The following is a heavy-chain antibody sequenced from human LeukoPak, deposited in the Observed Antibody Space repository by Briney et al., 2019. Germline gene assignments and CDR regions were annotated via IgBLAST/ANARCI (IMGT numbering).Heavy chain of an antibody. V-gene: IGHV4-34*01. CDR3: ARGGGVAVAGDFDY. J-gene: IGHJ4*02. Sequence: ETLSLTCAVYGGSFSGYYWSWIRQPPGKGLEWIGEINHSGSTNYNPSLKSRVTISVDTSKNQFSLKLSSVTAADTAVYYCARGGGVAVAGDFDYWGQGTLVTVSS. CDR1: GGSFSGYY. CDR2: INHSGST. D-gene: IGHD6-19*01.